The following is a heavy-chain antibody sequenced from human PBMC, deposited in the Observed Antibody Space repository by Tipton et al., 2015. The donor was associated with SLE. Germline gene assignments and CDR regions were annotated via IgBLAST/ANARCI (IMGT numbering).Heavy chain of an antibody. CDR2: IYYSGST. D-gene: IGHD6-13*01. Sequence: TLSLTCTVSGGSISSYYWSWSRQPPGNGLEWIGYIYYSGSTNYNPSLKSRVTISVDTSKNQFSLKLSSVTAADTAVYYSARASSSYYLDYWGQGTLVTVSS. CDR3: ARASSSYYLDY. J-gene: IGHJ4*02. V-gene: IGHV4-59*01. CDR1: GGSISSYY.